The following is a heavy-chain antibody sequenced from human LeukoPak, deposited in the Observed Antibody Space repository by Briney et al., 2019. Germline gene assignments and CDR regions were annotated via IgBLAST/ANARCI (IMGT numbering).Heavy chain of an antibody. CDR3: ARGLGRFY. Sequence: PGGSLRLSCAASGFSFSSYNMNWVRQAPGKGLEWVSFISSSSSYIFYAESVKGRFTISRDNAKNTLYLQMNSLRAEDTAVYYCARGLGRFYWGQGTLVTVSS. V-gene: IGHV3-21*01. CDR1: GFSFSSYN. CDR2: ISSSSSYI. J-gene: IGHJ4*02. D-gene: IGHD3-3*01.